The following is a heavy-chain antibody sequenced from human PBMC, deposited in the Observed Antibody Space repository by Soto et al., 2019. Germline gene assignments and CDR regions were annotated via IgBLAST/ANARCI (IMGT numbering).Heavy chain of an antibody. CDR3: ATANNTSPFDF. D-gene: IGHD1-26*01. CDR1: GLTFADSS. Sequence: GASVEVSCKASGLTFADSSVQWVLQARGQRLEWIGRIVVDSGNTKYAQRFTERVTISWDMSTITAFMELRSLRSEDTAVYYCATANNTSPFDFWGLGTLVTVSS. CDR2: IVVDSGNT. J-gene: IGHJ4*02. V-gene: IGHV1-58*01.